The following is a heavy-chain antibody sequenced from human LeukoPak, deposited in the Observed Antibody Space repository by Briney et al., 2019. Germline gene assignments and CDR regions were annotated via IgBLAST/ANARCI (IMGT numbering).Heavy chain of an antibody. V-gene: IGHV3-72*01. CDR2: TKNKANNYNT. CDR1: GFTFSDHY. D-gene: IGHD3-9*01. J-gene: IGHJ4*02. Sequence: PGGSLRLSCAASGFTFSDHYMDWVRQAPGKGLEWVGRTKNKANNYNTEHAASVKGRFIISRDDSKNSLFLQMNSLKTEDTAVYYCARVARFDSIDYWGQGTLVTVSS. CDR3: ARVARFDSIDY.